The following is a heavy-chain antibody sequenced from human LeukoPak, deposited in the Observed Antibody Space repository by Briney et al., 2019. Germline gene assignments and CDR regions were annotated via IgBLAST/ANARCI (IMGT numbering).Heavy chain of an antibody. V-gene: IGHV1-2*02. CDR2: INLNGGGT. Sequence: ASVKVSCKASGSTFTSYGISWVRQAPGQGLEGMGWINLNGGGTNYAQKFQGRVTMTRETSISTAYMALSRLRSEESAVYYCARDRYAFDIWGQGTMVTVSS. CDR1: GSTFTSYG. J-gene: IGHJ3*02. CDR3: ARDRYAFDI.